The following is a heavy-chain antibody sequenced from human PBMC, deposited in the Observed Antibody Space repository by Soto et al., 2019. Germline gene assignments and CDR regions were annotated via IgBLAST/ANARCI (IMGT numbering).Heavy chain of an antibody. CDR1: GGSFSGYY. CDR3: ARGRVVATISDFDY. Sequence: SETLSLTCAVYGGSFSGYYLTWIRQPPGKGLEWIGEINHSGSTNYKPSLESRITISVDASKNQFSLKLTSVTAADTAVYYCARGRVVATISDFDYWGQGTLVTVSS. J-gene: IGHJ4*02. V-gene: IGHV4-34*01. D-gene: IGHD5-12*01. CDR2: INHSGST.